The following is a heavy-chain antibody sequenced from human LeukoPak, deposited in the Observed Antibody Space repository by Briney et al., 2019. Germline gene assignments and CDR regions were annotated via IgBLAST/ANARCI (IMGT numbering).Heavy chain of an antibody. Sequence: SETLSLTCTVSGGSISSYYWSWIRQPPGKGLEWIGEINHSGSTNYNPSLKSRVTISVNTSKNQFSLKLSSVTAADTAVYYCARSKRGRDTYYYGSGSYYLRYYFDYWGQGTLVTVSS. CDR1: GGSISSYY. V-gene: IGHV4-34*01. J-gene: IGHJ4*02. D-gene: IGHD3-10*01. CDR3: ARSKRGRDTYYYGSGSYYLRYYFDY. CDR2: INHSGST.